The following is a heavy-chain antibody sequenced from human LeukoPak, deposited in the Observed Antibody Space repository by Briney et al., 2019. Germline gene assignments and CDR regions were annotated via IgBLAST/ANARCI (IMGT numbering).Heavy chain of an antibody. V-gene: IGHV4-39*07. CDR1: GGSISSSSYY. CDR2: IYYSGST. Sequence: SETLSLTCTVSGGSISSSSYYWGWIRQPPGKGLEGIGSIYYSGSTYYNPSLKSRVTISVDTSKNQFSLKLSSVTAADTAVYYCARERGQGSYWGQGTLVTVSS. CDR3: ARERGQGSY. J-gene: IGHJ4*02. D-gene: IGHD2-15*01.